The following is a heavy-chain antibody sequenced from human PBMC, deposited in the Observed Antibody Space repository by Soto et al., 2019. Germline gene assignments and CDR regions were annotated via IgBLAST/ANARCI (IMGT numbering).Heavy chain of an antibody. Sequence: RASVKVSCKASGFTFTSSAVQWVRQARGQRLEWIGWIVVGSGNTNYAQKFQERVTITRDMSTSTAYMELSSLRSEDTAVYYCAARTGYYDSSGYLASDAFDIWGQGTMVTVSS. CDR1: GFTFTSSA. D-gene: IGHD3-22*01. CDR3: AARTGYYDSSGYLASDAFDI. V-gene: IGHV1-58*01. J-gene: IGHJ3*02. CDR2: IVVGSGNT.